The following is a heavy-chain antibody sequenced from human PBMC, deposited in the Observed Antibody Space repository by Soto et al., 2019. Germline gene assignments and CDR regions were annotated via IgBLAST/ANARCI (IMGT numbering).Heavy chain of an antibody. CDR2: ISWNSGSI. CDR3: ANHPMDV. J-gene: IGHJ6*03. CDR1: GFTFDDYA. V-gene: IGHV3-9*01. Sequence: EVQLVESGGGLVQPGRSLRLSCAASGFTFDDYAMHWVRQAPGKGLEWVSGISWNSGSIGYADSVKGRFTISRDNAKNSLYLQMNSLRAEDTALYYRANHPMDVWGKGTTVTVSS.